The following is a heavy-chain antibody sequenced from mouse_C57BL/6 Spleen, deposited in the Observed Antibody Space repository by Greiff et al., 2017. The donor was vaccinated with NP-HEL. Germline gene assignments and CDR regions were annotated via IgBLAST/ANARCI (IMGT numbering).Heavy chain of an antibody. CDR2: IYPRSGNT. V-gene: IGHV1-81*01. Sequence: QVQLQQPGAELVRPGTSVKLSCKASGYTFTSYWMHWVKQRPGQGLEWIGEIYPRSGNTYYNEKFKGKATLTADKSSSTAYMELRSLTSEDSAVYFCARWDYGSSYYAMDYWGQGTSVTVSS. J-gene: IGHJ4*01. D-gene: IGHD1-1*01. CDR3: ARWDYGSSYYAMDY. CDR1: GYTFTSYW.